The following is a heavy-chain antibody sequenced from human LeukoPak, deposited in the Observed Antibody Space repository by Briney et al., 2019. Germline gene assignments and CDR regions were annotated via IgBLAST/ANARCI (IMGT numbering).Heavy chain of an antibody. J-gene: IGHJ5*02. CDR3: ARRRLRGPAVDP. Sequence: SETLSLTCAVYGGSFSGYYWSWIRQPPGKGLEWIGEINHSGSTNYNPSLKSRVTISVDTSKNQFSLKLSSVTAADTAVYYCARRRLRGPAVDPWGQGTLVTVSS. V-gene: IGHV4-34*01. CDR1: GGSFSGYY. CDR2: INHSGST. D-gene: IGHD6-25*01.